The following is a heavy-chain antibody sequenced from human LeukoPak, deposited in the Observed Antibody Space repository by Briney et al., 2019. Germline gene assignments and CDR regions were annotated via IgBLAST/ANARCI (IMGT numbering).Heavy chain of an antibody. Sequence: PGGSLRLSCAASGFTFDDYGMSWVRQAPGKGLEWVSGINWNGGSTGYADSVKGRFTISRDNAKNSLYLQMNSLRAEDTALYYCARDVPPWVVTACDAFDIWGQGTMVTVSS. CDR3: ARDVPPWVVTACDAFDI. CDR1: GFTFDDYG. V-gene: IGHV3-20*04. J-gene: IGHJ3*02. D-gene: IGHD2-21*02. CDR2: INWNGGST.